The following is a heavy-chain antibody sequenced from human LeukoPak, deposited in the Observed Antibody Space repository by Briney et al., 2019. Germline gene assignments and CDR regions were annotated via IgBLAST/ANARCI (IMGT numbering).Heavy chain of an antibody. D-gene: IGHD1-26*01. CDR1: GYTFTSYG. Sequence: ASVKASCKASGYTFTSYGISWVRQAPGQGLEWMGYIITYNGNTNYAQKLQGRVTMTTDTSTSTAYMELRSLRSDDTAVYYCARDTKRPRARWENLGFDPWGQGTLVTVSS. CDR2: IITYNGNT. J-gene: IGHJ5*02. CDR3: ARDTKRPRARWENLGFDP. V-gene: IGHV1-18*01.